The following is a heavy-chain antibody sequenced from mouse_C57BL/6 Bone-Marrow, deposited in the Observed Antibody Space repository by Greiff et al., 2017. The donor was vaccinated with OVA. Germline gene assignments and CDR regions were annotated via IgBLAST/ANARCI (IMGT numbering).Heavy chain of an antibody. D-gene: IGHD1-1*01. V-gene: IGHV14-4*01. J-gene: IGHJ2*01. CDR1: GFNIKDDY. CDR2: IDPENGGT. CDR3: TSGYYGSNDYGD. Sequence: VQLQQSGAELVKPGASVKLSCTASGFNIKDDYMHWVKQRPEQGLEWIGWIDPENGGTEYDSKFQGKATLTVDKSSNTAYLQLSSLTSEDTAVYYCTSGYYGSNDYGDWGKGATLSAAS.